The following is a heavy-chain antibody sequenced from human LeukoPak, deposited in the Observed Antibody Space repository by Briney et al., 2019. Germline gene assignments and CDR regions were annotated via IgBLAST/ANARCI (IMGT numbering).Heavy chain of an antibody. J-gene: IGHJ4*02. CDR3: GRTTDFDY. V-gene: IGHV3-23*01. CDR1: GFTFSSKS. Sequence: GGTLRLSCAASGFTFSSKSMTWVRQAPGKGLEWVSAISGNGVDTFYADSVKGRFTISRDNSKNTLYLQMNSLRAEDTAVYYCGRTTDFDYWGQGTLVTVSS. CDR2: ISGNGVDT. D-gene: IGHD1-1*01.